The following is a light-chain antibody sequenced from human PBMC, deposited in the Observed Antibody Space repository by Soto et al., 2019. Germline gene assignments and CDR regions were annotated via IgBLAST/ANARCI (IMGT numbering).Light chain of an antibody. J-gene: IGKJ4*01. CDR1: QSVGSN. Sequence: EVVLTQSPATLSVSPGAGATLSCRANQSVGSNLAWYQQKPGQTPRVLIYGASTRAIGIPARFSGSGFGTEFTLTISSLQSEDFVVYYCQQYSNWPLLSFGGGTKVDIK. CDR2: GAS. V-gene: IGKV3-15*01. CDR3: QQYSNWPLLS.